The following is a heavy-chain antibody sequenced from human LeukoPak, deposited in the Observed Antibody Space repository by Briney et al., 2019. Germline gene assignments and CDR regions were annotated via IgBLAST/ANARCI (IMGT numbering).Heavy chain of an antibody. CDR3: ARRERYCSSTSCYSYFDY. CDR1: GGSISSYY. Sequence: SETLSLTCTVSGGSISSYYWSWIRQPPGKGLEWIGYIYYSGSTNYNPSLKSRVTISVDTSKNQFSLRLSSVAAADTAVYYCARRERYCSSTSCYSYFDYWGQGTLVTVSS. V-gene: IGHV4-59*01. J-gene: IGHJ4*02. CDR2: IYYSGST. D-gene: IGHD2-2*02.